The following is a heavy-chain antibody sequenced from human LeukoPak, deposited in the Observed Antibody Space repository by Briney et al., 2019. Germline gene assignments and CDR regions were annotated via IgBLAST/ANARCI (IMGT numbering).Heavy chain of an antibody. J-gene: IGHJ4*02. CDR1: GFTFSDYY. D-gene: IGHD3-3*01. CDR3: ARIYDFWSGPIYYFDY. CDR2: ISSSGGTT. Sequence: GGSLRLSCAASGFTFSDYYMTWIRQAPGKGLEWVSYISSSGGTTHYADSVKGRFTISRDNAKNSLYLQMNSLRAEDTAVYYCARIYDFWSGPIYYFDYWGQGTLVTVSS. V-gene: IGHV3-11*04.